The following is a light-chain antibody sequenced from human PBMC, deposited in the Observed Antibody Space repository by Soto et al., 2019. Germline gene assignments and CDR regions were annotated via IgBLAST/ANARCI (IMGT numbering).Light chain of an antibody. V-gene: IGKV1-39*01. J-gene: IGKJ1*01. Sequence: DIQMTQSASSLSASVEDRVIITFRASQSISNHLNWYQQKPGKAPKLLIFAASSLQSGVPSRFSGSGSGTEFTLTISSLQPDDFATYYCRQYNSYSWTFGQGTKVDIK. CDR3: RQYNSYSWT. CDR1: QSISNH. CDR2: AAS.